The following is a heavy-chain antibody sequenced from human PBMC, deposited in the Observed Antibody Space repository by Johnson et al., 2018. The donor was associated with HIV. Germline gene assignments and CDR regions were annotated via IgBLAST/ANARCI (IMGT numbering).Heavy chain of an antibody. J-gene: IGHJ3*02. D-gene: IGHD6-19*01. CDR1: GFTFCNAW. Sequence: EVQLVESGGGLVPPGGSLRLSCAASGFTFCNAWMSWVRQAPGKGLEWVGSIKSKTEGGTTDYAAPVKGRFTISRDDSQNTLYLQMNRLKTEETAVYYCARDQYSSDWVGGGDAFDIWGQGTMVTVSS. V-gene: IGHV3-15*01. CDR3: ARDQYSSDWVGGGDAFDI. CDR2: IKSKTEGGTT.